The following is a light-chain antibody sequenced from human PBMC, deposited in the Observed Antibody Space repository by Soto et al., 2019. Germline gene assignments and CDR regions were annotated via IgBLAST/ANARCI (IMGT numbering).Light chain of an antibody. J-gene: IGKJ4*01. CDR1: QSVSSY. Sequence: EIVLTQSPATLSLSPGERAMFSCRASQSVSSYLAWYQQKPGQVPRLLIYDASNRATGIAARFSGSGSGTDFTLTISSLEPEDFAVYYSQQRSNWPLTFGGGTKVEIK. V-gene: IGKV3-11*01. CDR3: QQRSNWPLT. CDR2: DAS.